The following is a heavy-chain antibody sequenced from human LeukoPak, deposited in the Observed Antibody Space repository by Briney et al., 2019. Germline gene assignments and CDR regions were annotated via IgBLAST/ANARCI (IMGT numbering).Heavy chain of an antibody. D-gene: IGHD6-6*01. V-gene: IGHV1-18*04. J-gene: IGHJ5*02. CDR2: ISAYNGNT. CDR1: GYSFTIYW. Sequence: GESLKISCKGSGYSFTIYWISWVRQAPGQGLEWMGWISAYNGNTNYAQKLQGRVTMTTDTSTSTAYMELRSLRSDDTAVYYCARVIAARPTVGWFDPWGQGTLVTVSS. CDR3: ARVIAARPTVGWFDP.